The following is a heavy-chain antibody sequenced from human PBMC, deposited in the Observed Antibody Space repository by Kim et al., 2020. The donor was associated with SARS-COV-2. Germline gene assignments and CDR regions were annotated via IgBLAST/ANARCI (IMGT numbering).Heavy chain of an antibody. J-gene: IGHJ4*02. CDR3: ASGDSSGYYSREFDY. D-gene: IGHD3-22*01. V-gene: IGHV1-69*01. Sequence: KCQGRVTITADESTSTAYMGLSSLRSEDTAVYYCASGDSSGYYSREFDYWGQGTLVTVSS.